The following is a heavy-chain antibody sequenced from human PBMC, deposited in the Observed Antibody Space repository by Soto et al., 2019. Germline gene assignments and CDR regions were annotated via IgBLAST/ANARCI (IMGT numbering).Heavy chain of an antibody. Sequence: LRLSCSASGFTFSSYAMSWVRQAPGKGLEWVSAISDSGTTTHYADSVKGRFTISRDNSKNTLYVQMNSLRAEDTAIYYCAKGNWNYRFDYWGQGTLVTVSS. V-gene: IGHV3-23*01. J-gene: IGHJ4*02. CDR3: AKGNWNYRFDY. CDR2: ISDSGTTT. D-gene: IGHD1-7*01. CDR1: GFTFSSYA.